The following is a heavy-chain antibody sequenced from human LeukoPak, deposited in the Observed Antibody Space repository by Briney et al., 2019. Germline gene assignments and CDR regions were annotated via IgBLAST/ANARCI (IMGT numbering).Heavy chain of an antibody. Sequence: ASVKVSRKASGYTFTGYYMHWVRQAPGQGLEWMGWINPNSGGTNYAQKFQGRVTMTRDTSISTAYMELSRLRSDDTAVYYCARKICSSTSCHFDYWGQGTLVTVSS. CDR1: GYTFTGYY. CDR2: INPNSGGT. CDR3: ARKICSSTSCHFDY. J-gene: IGHJ4*02. V-gene: IGHV1-2*02. D-gene: IGHD2-2*01.